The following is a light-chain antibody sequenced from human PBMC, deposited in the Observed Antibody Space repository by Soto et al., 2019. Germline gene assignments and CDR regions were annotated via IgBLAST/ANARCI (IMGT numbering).Light chain of an antibody. CDR1: ISDVGGYNY. CDR3: SSYTSSTTYV. CDR2: EVT. Sequence: QSALTQPAAVSGSLGQSITISCTGTISDVGGYNYVSWYQQYPGRAPKLMIYEVTNRPSGVSNRFSGSKSGNTASLTISGLQAEDEADYYFSSYTSSTTYVFGTGTKLTVL. J-gene: IGLJ1*01. V-gene: IGLV2-14*01.